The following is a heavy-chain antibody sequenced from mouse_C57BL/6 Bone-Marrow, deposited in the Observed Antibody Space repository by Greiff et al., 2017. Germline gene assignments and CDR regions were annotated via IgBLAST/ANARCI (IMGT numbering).Heavy chain of an antibody. CDR1: GYTFTSYG. V-gene: IGHV1-50*01. Sequence: QVHVKQPGAELVKPGASVKLSCKASGYTFTSYGMQWVKQRTGQGLEWIGEIDPSDSYTNYNQKFKGKATLTVDTSSSTAYMQLSSLTSEDSAVYYCARWMRDYDGLDYWGQGTTLTVSS. CDR3: ARWMRDYDGLDY. CDR2: IDPSDSYT. J-gene: IGHJ2*01. D-gene: IGHD2-4*01.